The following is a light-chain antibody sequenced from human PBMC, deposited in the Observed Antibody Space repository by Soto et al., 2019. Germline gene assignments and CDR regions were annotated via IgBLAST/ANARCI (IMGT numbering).Light chain of an antibody. CDR2: DAS. J-gene: IGKJ1*01. Sequence: EVVLTHAPVTLPLSPGERATLSCRASQSFRGLLAWYQQKPGQAPRLLIYDASNRATGIPARISGSGSGTEFTLTITSLQSEDFGVYHCQQYHNWWTFGQGTKVDI. CDR3: QQYHNWWT. V-gene: IGKV3-15*01. CDR1: QSFRGL.